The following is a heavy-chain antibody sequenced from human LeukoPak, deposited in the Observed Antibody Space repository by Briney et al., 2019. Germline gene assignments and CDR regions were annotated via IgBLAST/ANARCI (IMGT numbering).Heavy chain of an antibody. V-gene: IGHV4-30-4*01. D-gene: IGHD2-21*02. CDR3: ARSPRIVVVTLAFDI. CDR2: IYYSGST. CDR1: GGSISSGSYY. Sequence: SETLSLTCTVSGGSISSGSYYWSWIRQPPGKGLEWIGYIYYSGSTYYNPSLKSRVTISVDTSKNQFSLKLSSVTAAVTAVYYCARSPRIVVVTLAFDIWGQGTMVTVSS. J-gene: IGHJ3*02.